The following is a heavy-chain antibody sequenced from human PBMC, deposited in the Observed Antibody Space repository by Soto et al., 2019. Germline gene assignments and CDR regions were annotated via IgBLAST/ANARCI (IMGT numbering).Heavy chain of an antibody. CDR1: GDSISSNNW. CDR2: IHHSATT. J-gene: IGHJ5*02. D-gene: IGHD3-10*01. CDR3: VRLFDPGGRRSP. V-gene: IGHV4-4*02. Sequence: QVQLQESGPGLVTPSGTLSLTCDVSGDSISSNNWWTWVRQPPGKGLEWIGEIHHSATTNYKPSRKSPGTLAVDKAKYHVSLNLNSVSAADTAVSYCVRLFDPGGRRSPWGQGTLVTVSS.